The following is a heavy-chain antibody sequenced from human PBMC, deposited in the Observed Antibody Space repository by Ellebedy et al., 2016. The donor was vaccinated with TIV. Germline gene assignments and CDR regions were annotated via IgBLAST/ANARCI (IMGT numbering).Heavy chain of an antibody. CDR2: IYPSVFYT. J-gene: IGHJ3*02. V-gene: IGHV5-10-1*01. CDR1: GYSFTSYW. D-gene: IGHD1-26*01. CDR3: ARHTGSGRSAFDI. Sequence: GESLKISXKGSGYSFTSYWISWVRQMPGKGLEWMGRIYPSVFYTNYSPSFQGHVTISAAKSISTAYLQWSSLKASDTAMYYCARHTGSGRSAFDIWGQGTMVTVSS.